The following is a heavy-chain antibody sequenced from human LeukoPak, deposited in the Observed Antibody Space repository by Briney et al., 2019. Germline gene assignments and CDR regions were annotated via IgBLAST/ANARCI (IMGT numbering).Heavy chain of an antibody. J-gene: IGHJ4*02. V-gene: IGHV1-18*01. CDR2: ISAYSDDS. Sequence: ASVKVSCKASGYSFINYGISWVRQAPGQGLEWIGWISAYSDDSRYAQKFQGRVTMTTDASTRTAYMELTSLRSDDTAVYYCARESRSSGEDDWGQGTLVTVSS. D-gene: IGHD6-19*01. CDR1: GYSFINYG. CDR3: ARESRSSGEDD.